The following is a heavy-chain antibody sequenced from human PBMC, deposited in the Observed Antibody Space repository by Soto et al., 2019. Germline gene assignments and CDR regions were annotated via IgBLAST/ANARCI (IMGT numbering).Heavy chain of an antibody. D-gene: IGHD6-25*01. J-gene: IGHJ5*02. CDR2: INHSGST. V-gene: IGHV4-34*01. CDR3: ARPHGGSSGWDNWFDP. Sequence: ASETLSLTXAVYGGSFSGYYWSWIRQPPGKGLEWIGEINHSGSTNYNPSLKSRVTISVDTSKNQSSLKLNSVTAADTAVYYCARPHGGSSGWDNWFDPWGQGTLVTVSS. CDR1: GGSFSGYY.